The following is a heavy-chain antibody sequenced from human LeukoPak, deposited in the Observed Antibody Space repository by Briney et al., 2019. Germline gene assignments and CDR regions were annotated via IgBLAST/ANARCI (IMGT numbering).Heavy chain of an antibody. Sequence: SGGSLRLSCAASGFTFDDYAMHWVRQAPGKGLEWVSLISGDGGSTYYADSVKGRFTISRDNSKNSLYLQMNSLRIEDTALYYCAKGHLLVVLDAFDIWGQGTMVTVSS. J-gene: IGHJ3*02. CDR3: AKGHLLVVLDAFDI. D-gene: IGHD2-15*01. V-gene: IGHV3-43*02. CDR2: ISGDGGST. CDR1: GFTFDDYA.